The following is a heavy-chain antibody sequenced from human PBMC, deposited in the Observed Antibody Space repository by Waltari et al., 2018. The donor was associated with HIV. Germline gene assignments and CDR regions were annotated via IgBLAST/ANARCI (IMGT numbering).Heavy chain of an antibody. V-gene: IGHV1-24*01. D-gene: IGHD6-6*01. CDR1: GYTLTELS. J-gene: IGHJ6*02. Sequence: QVQLVQSGAEVKKPGASVKVSCKVSGYTLTELSMHWVRQAPGKGLEWMGGFDPEDGETIYGQKFQGRVTMTEDTSTDTAYMELSSLRSEDTAVYYCATSGIAARYYYYYYGMDVWGQGTTVTVSS. CDR3: ATSGIAARYYYYYYGMDV. CDR2: FDPEDGET.